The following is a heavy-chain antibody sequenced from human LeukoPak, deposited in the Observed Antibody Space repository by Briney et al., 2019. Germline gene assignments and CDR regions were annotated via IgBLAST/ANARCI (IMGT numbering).Heavy chain of an antibody. Sequence: SGPTLVKPTQTLTLTCTFSGFSLSTSGVGVGWIRQPPGKALEWLALIYWNDDKRYSPSLKSRLTITKDTSKNQVVLTMTNMDPVDTATYYCAHRREGYCSGGSCFDTGFDDYWGQGTLVTVSS. D-gene: IGHD2-15*01. V-gene: IGHV2-5*01. CDR1: GFSLSTSGVG. CDR3: AHRREGYCSGGSCFDTGFDDY. CDR2: IYWNDDK. J-gene: IGHJ4*02.